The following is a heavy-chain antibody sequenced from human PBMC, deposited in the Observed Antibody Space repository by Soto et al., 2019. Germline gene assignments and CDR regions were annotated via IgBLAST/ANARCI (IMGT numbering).Heavy chain of an antibody. V-gene: IGHV3-23*01. J-gene: IGHJ4*02. CDR1: GFTFSTYG. CDR2: ISGSGDST. CDR3: AKRTLAVAGLIDC. Sequence: EVQVLESGGGLVQPGGSLRLSCAASGFTFSTYGMSWVRQAPGKGLKWVSGISGSGDSTYYADSVKGRFTISRDNSKNTLYLQMNRLRAEDPAVYYCAKRTLAVAGLIDCWGQGTLVTISS. D-gene: IGHD6-19*01.